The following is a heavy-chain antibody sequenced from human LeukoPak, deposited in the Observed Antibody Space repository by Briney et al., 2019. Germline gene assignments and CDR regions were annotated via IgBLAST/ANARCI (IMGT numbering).Heavy chain of an antibody. CDR3: AKDDHDIVVVPAAIAY. V-gene: IGHV3-30*02. Sequence: GGSLRLSCAASGFTFSSYGMHWVRQAPGKGLEWVAFIRYDGSNKYYADSVKGRFTISRDNSKNTLYLQMNGLRAEDTAVYYCAKDDHDIVVVPAAIAYWGQGTLVTVSS. D-gene: IGHD2-2*01. CDR2: IRYDGSNK. CDR1: GFTFSSYG. J-gene: IGHJ4*02.